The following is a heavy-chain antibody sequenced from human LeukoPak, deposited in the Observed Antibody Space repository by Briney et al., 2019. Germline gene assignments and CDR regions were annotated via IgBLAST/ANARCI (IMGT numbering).Heavy chain of an antibody. Sequence: GGSLRLSCAASGFTFSSYSMNWVRQAPGKGLEWVSHITASGTAMFYADSVKARFTISRDNAKNSLYLQMNSLRDEDTAVYYCASSGSYRFDYWGQGTLVTVSS. J-gene: IGHJ4*02. CDR3: ASSGSYRFDY. CDR1: GFTFSSYS. CDR2: ITASGTAM. D-gene: IGHD1-26*01. V-gene: IGHV3-48*02.